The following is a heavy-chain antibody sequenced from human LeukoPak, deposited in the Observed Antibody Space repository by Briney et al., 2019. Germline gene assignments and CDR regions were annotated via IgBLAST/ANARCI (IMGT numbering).Heavy chain of an antibody. CDR3: AKDIGFITYTYDY. CDR1: GFTFSSYG. V-gene: IGHV3-30*18. D-gene: IGHD3-10*01. J-gene: IGHJ4*02. CDR2: ISYDGSNK. Sequence: GRSLRLSCAASGFTFSSYGMHWVRQAPGKGLEWVAVISYDGSNKYYADSVKGRFTISRDNSKNTLYLQMNSLRAEDTALYYCAKDIGFITYTYDYWGQGTLVTVSS.